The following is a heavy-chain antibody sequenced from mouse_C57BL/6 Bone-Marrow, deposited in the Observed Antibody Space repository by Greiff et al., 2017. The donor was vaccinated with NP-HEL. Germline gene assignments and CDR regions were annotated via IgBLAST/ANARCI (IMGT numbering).Heavy chain of an antibody. CDR3: APDSSGYPFAY. CDR1: GYTFTSYT. CDR2: INPSSGYT. J-gene: IGHJ3*01. Sequence: VQLQQSGAELARPGASVKMSCKASGYTFTSYTMHWVKQRPGQGLEWIGYINPSSGYTKYNQKFKDKATLTADKSSSTAYMQLSSLTSEDSAVYYCAPDSSGYPFAYWGQGTLVTVSA. V-gene: IGHV1-4*01. D-gene: IGHD3-2*02.